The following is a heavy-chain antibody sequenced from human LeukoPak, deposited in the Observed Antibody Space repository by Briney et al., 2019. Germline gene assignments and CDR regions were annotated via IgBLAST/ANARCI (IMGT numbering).Heavy chain of an antibody. V-gene: IGHV3-48*03. Sequence: GGSLRLSCAASGFSIRSNEVNWVRRAPGKALEWLSYMNSGGSIFYAEAVEGRFTISRDNAKNSLYLQMNSLRAEDTAVYYCAREIKLELGEYFLDYWGQGTLVTVSS. CDR2: MNSGGSI. J-gene: IGHJ4*02. D-gene: IGHD1-7*01. CDR3: AREIKLELGEYFLDY. CDR1: GFSIRSNE.